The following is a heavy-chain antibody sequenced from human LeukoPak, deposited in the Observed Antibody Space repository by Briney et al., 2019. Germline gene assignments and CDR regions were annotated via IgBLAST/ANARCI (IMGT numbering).Heavy chain of an antibody. D-gene: IGHD3-9*01. CDR3: ARHAGILTASHAFDI. J-gene: IGHJ3*02. CDR1: GGSISSYS. CDR2: IYYSGST. Sequence: SETLSLTCTVSGGSISSYSWSWIRQPPGKGLEWIGYIYYSGSTNYNPSLKSRVTISVDTSKNQFSLKLSSVTAADTAVYYCARHAGILTASHAFDIWGQGTMVTVSS. V-gene: IGHV4-59*08.